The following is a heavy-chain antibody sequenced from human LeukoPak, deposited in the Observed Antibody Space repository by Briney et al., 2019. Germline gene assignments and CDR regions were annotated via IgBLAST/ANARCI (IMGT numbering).Heavy chain of an antibody. CDR2: IYYSGNT. V-gene: IGHV4-59*08. CDR3: ARRLDGGRPFDY. D-gene: IGHD3/OR15-3a*01. J-gene: IGHJ4*02. Sequence: SETLSLTCTVSGGSISSYYWSWIRQPPGKRLEWIGYIYYSGNTNYNPSLKSRVTVSVDTSKNQFSLKLSSVTAADTAVYYCARRLDGGRPFDYWGQGTLVTVSS. CDR1: GGSISSYY.